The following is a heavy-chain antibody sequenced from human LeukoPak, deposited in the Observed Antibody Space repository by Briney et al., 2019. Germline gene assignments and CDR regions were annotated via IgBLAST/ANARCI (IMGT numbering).Heavy chain of an antibody. CDR2: ISSSGSTI. D-gene: IGHD3-10*02. V-gene: IGHV3-48*03. Sequence: GGSLRLSCAASGFTFGSFEMNWVRQAPGKGLEWVSYISSSGSTIYYADSVKGRFTISRDNAKNSLYLQMNSLRAEDTAVYYCAELGITMIGGVWGKGTTVTISS. CDR3: AELGITMIGGV. J-gene: IGHJ6*04. CDR1: GFTFGSFE.